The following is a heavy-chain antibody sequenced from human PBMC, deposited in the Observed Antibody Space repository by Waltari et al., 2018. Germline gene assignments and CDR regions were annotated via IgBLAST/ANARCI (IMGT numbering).Heavy chain of an antibody. CDR3: AKSDWFDP. J-gene: IGHJ5*02. V-gene: IGHV3-74*01. CDR1: GFSISNQW. CDR2: IKNDGSIT. Sequence: EVQLVESGGGSVQPGGSLSLSCVASGFSISNQWLNWVRQAPGKGLVWVSRIKNDGSITTYADSVRGRFAISRDNAKNTVYLQMNSLRIEDTAMYYCAKSDWFDPWGQGTLVTVSS.